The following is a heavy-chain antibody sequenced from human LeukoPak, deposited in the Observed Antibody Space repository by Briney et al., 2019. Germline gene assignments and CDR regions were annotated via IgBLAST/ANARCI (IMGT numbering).Heavy chain of an antibody. V-gene: IGHV3-7*05. CDR3: ARAHCSGGACPNWFDP. CDR2: IKQDGSEK. Sequence: PGGSLRLSCAASGFTFSSYWMSWVRQAPGKGLEWVANIKQDGSEKYYVDSVKGRFTISRDNAKNSLYLQMNSLRAEDTAVYYCARAHCSGGACPNWFDPWGQGTLVTVSS. D-gene: IGHD2-15*01. CDR1: GFTFSSYW. J-gene: IGHJ5*02.